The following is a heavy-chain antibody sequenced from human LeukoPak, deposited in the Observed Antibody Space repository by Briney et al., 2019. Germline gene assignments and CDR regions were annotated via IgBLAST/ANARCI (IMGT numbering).Heavy chain of an antibody. CDR2: ISSSSSYI. V-gene: IGHV3-21*01. CDR3: AREAGDSSGYSY. Sequence: PGGSLRLSCAASGFTFSSYGMHWVRQAPGKGLEWVSSISSSSSYIYYADSVKGRFTISRDNAKNSLYLQMNSLRAEDTAVYYCAREAGDSSGYSYWGQGTLVTVSS. J-gene: IGHJ4*02. CDR1: GFTFSSYG. D-gene: IGHD3-22*01.